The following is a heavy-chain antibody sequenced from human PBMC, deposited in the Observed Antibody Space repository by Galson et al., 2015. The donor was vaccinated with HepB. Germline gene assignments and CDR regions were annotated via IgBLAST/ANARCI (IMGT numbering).Heavy chain of an antibody. CDR1: GYTFTGYY. D-gene: IGHD4-11*01. CDR3: ARVRYSNEPRGYYFDY. J-gene: IGHJ4*02. CDR2: INPNSGGT. V-gene: IGHV1-2*06. Sequence: SVKVSCKASGYTFTGYYMHWVRQAPGQGLEWMGRINPNSGGTNYAQKFQGRVTMTRDTSISTAYMELSRLRSDDTAVYYCARVRYSNEPRGYYFDYWGQGTLVTVSS.